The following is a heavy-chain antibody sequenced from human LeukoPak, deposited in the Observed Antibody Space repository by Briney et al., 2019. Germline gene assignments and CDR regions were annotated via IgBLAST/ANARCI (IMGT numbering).Heavy chain of an antibody. J-gene: IGHJ4*02. CDR3: AKSIVGVTIVFDY. CDR2: ISGSGGST. D-gene: IGHD1-26*01. Sequence: GESLRLPCAASGFTFSSYAMSWVRQAPGKGLEWVSPISGSGGSTYYADSVKGRFTISRDNSKNTLYLQMNGLRAEDTAVYYCAKSIVGVTIVFDYWGQGTLVTVSS. CDR1: GFTFSSYA. V-gene: IGHV3-23*01.